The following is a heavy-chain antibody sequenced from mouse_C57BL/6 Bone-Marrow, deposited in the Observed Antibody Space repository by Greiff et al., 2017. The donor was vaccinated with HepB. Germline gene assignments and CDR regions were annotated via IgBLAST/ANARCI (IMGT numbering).Heavy chain of an antibody. CDR1: GYTFTSYW. D-gene: IGHD1-1*01. Sequence: QVQLQQPGAELVKPGASVKMSCKASGYTFTSYWITWVKLRPGQGLEWIGDIYPGSGSTNYNEKFKSKATLTVDTSSSTAYMQLSSLTSEDSAVYYCAREDYYGSSWYFDYWGQGTTLTVSS. CDR2: IYPGSGST. V-gene: IGHV1-55*01. CDR3: AREDYYGSSWYFDY. J-gene: IGHJ2*01.